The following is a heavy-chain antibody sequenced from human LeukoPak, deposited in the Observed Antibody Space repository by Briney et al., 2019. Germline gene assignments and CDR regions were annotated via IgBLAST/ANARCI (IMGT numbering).Heavy chain of an antibody. D-gene: IGHD1-1*01. J-gene: IGHJ4*02. V-gene: IGHV4-39*02. Sequence: PSETLSLTCTVSGGSIRSSTSDWGWIRQPPGKGLERIGSIYYSGSTYYSPSLKSRVTMSVDTSKNQFSLKVRSVTAADTAVYYCAREEANYWIDYWGQGALVTVSS. CDR3: AREEANYWIDY. CDR2: IYYSGST. CDR1: GGSIRSSTSD.